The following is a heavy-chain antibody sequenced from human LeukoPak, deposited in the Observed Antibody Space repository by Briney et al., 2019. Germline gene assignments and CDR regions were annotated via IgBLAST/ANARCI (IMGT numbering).Heavy chain of an antibody. J-gene: IGHJ5*02. CDR2: ISAYNGNT. CDR3: ARVGYDFWSGYYAWFDP. V-gene: IGHV1-18*01. CDR1: GYIFTSYG. Sequence: GASVKVSCKASGYIFTSYGISWVGQAPGQGLEWMGWISAYNGNTKYAQRLQGRVTMTTDTSTSTTYMELRSLRSDDTAVYYCARVGYDFWSGYYAWFDPWGQGTLVTVSS. D-gene: IGHD3-3*01.